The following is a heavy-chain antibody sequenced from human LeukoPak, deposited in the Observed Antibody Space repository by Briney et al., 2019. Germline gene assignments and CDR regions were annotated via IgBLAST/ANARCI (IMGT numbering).Heavy chain of an antibody. CDR3: ARTIAVAGPTDFDY. J-gene: IGHJ4*02. D-gene: IGHD6-19*01. CDR1: GYTFTGYY. Sequence: ASVKVSCKASGYTFTGYYMHWVRQAPGQGLKWMGWINPNSGGTNYAQKFQGRVTMTRDTSISTAYMELSRLRSDDTAVYYCARTIAVAGPTDFDYWGQGTLVTVSS. CDR2: INPNSGGT. V-gene: IGHV1-2*02.